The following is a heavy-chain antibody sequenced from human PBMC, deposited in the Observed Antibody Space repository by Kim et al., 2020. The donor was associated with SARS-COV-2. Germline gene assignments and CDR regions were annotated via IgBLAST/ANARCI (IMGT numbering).Heavy chain of an antibody. CDR1: GFTFSSYA. D-gene: IGHD6-19*01. CDR3: AKEHSSGWPAPEYYFDY. V-gene: IGHV3-23*01. Sequence: GGSLRLSCAASGFTFSSYAMSWVRQAPGKGLEWVSAISGSGGSTYYADSVKGRFTISRDNSKNTLYLQMNSLRAEDTAVYYCAKEHSSGWPAPEYYFDYWGQGTLVTVSS. CDR2: ISGSGGST. J-gene: IGHJ4*02.